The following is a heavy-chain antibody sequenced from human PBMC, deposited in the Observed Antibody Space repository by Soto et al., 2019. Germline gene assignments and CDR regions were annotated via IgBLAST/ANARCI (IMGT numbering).Heavy chain of an antibody. CDR1: GYTFTNYA. D-gene: IGHD3-22*01. Sequence: ASVKVSCKASGYTFTNYAMHWVRQAPGQRLEWMGWINAGNGNTKYSQKFQGRVTITRGTSASTAYMELSSLRSEDTAVYYCARGSGYYYWDDYWGQGTLVTVSS. CDR2: INAGNGNT. J-gene: IGHJ4*02. CDR3: ARGSGYYYWDDY. V-gene: IGHV1-3*01.